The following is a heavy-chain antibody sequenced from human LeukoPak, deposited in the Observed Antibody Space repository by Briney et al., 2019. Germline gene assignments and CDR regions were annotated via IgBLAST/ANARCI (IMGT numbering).Heavy chain of an antibody. Sequence: PSETLSLTCTVSGGSISSSNYYWGWSRQPPGKGLEWIGSIYYSGSTYYNPSLKSRVTISVDTSKNQFSLKLSSVTAADTAVYYCARHRITMIGTNWFDPWGQGTLVTVSS. D-gene: IGHD3-10*02. CDR1: GGSISSSNYY. V-gene: IGHV4-39*01. CDR2: IYYSGST. CDR3: ARHRITMIGTNWFDP. J-gene: IGHJ5*02.